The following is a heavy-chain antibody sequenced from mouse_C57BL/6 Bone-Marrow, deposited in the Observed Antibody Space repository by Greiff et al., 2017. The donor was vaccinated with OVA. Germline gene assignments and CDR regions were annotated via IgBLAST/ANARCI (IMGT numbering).Heavy chain of an antibody. Sequence: VQGVESGPELVKPGASVKLSCKASGYAFSSSWMNWVKQRPGKGLEWIGRIYPGDGDTNYNGKFKGKATLTADKSSSTAYMQLSSLTSEDSAVYFCARERLENYWGQGTTLTVSS. J-gene: IGHJ2*01. CDR2: IYPGDGDT. CDR1: GYAFSSSW. CDR3: ARERLENY. V-gene: IGHV1-82*01.